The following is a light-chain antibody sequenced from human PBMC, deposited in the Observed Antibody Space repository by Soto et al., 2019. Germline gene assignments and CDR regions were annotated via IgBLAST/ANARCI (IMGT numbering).Light chain of an antibody. V-gene: IGKV3-11*01. CDR2: DAS. CDR1: QSVTSY. J-gene: IGKJ5*01. CDR3: QQRSSWPIT. Sequence: DTVLTQSPGTLSLSPGERATLSCRASQSVTSYLAWYQQRPGQAPRLLINDASRRATGIPDRFSGSGSGADFTLTISSLEPEDFAVYYCQQRSSWPITFGQGTRLEIK.